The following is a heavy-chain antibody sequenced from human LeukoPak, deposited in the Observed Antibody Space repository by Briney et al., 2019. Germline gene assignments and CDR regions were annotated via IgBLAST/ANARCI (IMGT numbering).Heavy chain of an antibody. CDR1: GYTFTGYY. CDR3: ATQYYYGSGPKN. D-gene: IGHD3-10*01. Sequence: GASVKVSCKASGYTFTGYYMHWVRQAPGQGLEWMGWISAYNGNTNYAQKLQGRVTMTTDTSTSTAYMELRSLRSDDTAVYYCATQYYYGSGPKNWGQGTLVTVSS. J-gene: IGHJ4*02. V-gene: IGHV1-18*04. CDR2: ISAYNGNT.